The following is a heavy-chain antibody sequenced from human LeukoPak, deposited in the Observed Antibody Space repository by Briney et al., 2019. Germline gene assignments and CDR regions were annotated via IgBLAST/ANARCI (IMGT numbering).Heavy chain of an antibody. CDR3: ARRGGRSVIGY. CDR1: GGSFSGFY. J-gene: IGHJ4*02. Sequence: PSETLSLTCEVYGGSFSGFYWSWIRQAPGKGLEWKGEIYYTGTTNYNPSLKSRVTISIDKSKKQMSLKLSSVTAADTAVYYCARRGGRSVIGYWGQGTLVTVSS. D-gene: IGHD3-3*02. CDR2: IYYTGTT. V-gene: IGHV4-34*01.